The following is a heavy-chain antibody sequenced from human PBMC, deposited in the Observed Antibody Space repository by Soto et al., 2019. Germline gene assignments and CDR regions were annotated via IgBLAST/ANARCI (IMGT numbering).Heavy chain of an antibody. D-gene: IGHD3-22*01. J-gene: IGHJ4*02. CDR2: ISGSGGST. Sequence: HPGGSLRLSCAASGFTFSRSAMSWVRQAPGKGLEWVSAISGSGGSTFYADSVKGRFTISRDTSKNTLYLQMNSLRAEDTAVYYCAKEYVSGYHYFDFWGQGTLVTVSS. CDR3: AKEYVSGYHYFDF. CDR1: GFTFSRSA. V-gene: IGHV3-23*01.